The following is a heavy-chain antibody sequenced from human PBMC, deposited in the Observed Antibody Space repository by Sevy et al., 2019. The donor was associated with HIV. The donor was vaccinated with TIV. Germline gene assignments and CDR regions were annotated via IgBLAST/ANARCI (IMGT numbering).Heavy chain of an antibody. CDR2: VSFDGGSK. CDR3: VRERARSITFDI. Sequence: GGSLRLSCEASGFTFNNFPIHWVRQAPGKGLEWVAVVSFDGGSKYYADSVRGRFTVSRDNSKNTLYLQLNSLRAEDTAVYYCVRERARSITFDIWGQGTLVTVSS. CDR1: GFTFNNFP. J-gene: IGHJ3*02. V-gene: IGHV3-30-3*01. D-gene: IGHD3-16*01.